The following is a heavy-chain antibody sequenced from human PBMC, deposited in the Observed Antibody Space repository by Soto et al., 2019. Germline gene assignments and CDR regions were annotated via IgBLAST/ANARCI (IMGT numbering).Heavy chain of an antibody. CDR3: TRDPDYDFWSGYYDY. CDR2: IRSKAYGGTT. D-gene: IGHD3-3*01. CDR1: GFTFGDYA. Sequence: GGSLRLSCTASGFTFGDYAMSWVCQAPGKGLEWVGFIRSKAYGGTTEYAASVKGRFTISRDDSKSIAYLQMNSLKTEDTAVYYCTRDPDYDFWSGYYDYWGQGTLVTVSS. J-gene: IGHJ4*02. V-gene: IGHV3-49*04.